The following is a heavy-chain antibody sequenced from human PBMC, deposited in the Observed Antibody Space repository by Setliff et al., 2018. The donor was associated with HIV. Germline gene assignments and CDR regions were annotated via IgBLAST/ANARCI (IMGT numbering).Heavy chain of an antibody. CDR2: IFYSGST. D-gene: IGHD1-26*01. Sequence: SETLSLTCTVSGGSINRSPHYWGWIRQPPGKGLEWIASIFYSGSTYHNPSLKSRVTISVDTANNQFSLKVNSMAAADSAIYYCARVESGILGYWGRGTLVTVSS. CDR3: ARVESGILGY. V-gene: IGHV4-39*07. J-gene: IGHJ4*02. CDR1: GGSINRSPHY.